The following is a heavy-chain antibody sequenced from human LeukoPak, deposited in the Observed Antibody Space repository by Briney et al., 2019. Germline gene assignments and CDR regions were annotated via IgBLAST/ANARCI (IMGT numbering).Heavy chain of an antibody. V-gene: IGHV4-39*01. J-gene: IGHJ4*02. CDR2: IYYSGST. CDR3: AGHHTGTLRVDY. D-gene: IGHD1-1*01. CDR1: GGSISSSTNY. Sequence: SETLSLTCAVSGGSISSSTNYWGWIRQPPGKGLEWIGSIYYSGSTYYNPSLKSRVTISVDTSKNQFSLRLSSVTAADTAVYYCAGHHTGTLRVDYWGQGTLVTVSS.